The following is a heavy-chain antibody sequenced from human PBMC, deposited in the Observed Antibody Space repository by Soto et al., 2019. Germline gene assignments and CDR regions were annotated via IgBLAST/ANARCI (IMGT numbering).Heavy chain of an antibody. CDR2: IYWDDDK. D-gene: IGHD3-10*01. Sequence: QITLKESGPTLVKPTQTLTLTCTFSGFSLSTSGVGVGWIRQPPGKALEWLALIYWDDDKRYSPSLKSRLTITKDTSKNQVVLTMTTMDPVDTATYYCARPRKTSGRGCAFDIWGQGTMVTVSS. CDR3: ARPRKTSGRGCAFDI. CDR1: GFSLSTSGVG. J-gene: IGHJ3*02. V-gene: IGHV2-5*02.